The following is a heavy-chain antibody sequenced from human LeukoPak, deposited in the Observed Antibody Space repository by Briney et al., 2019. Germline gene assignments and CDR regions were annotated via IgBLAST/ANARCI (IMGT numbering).Heavy chain of an antibody. Sequence: PGGSLRLSCAASGFTFSSYWMSWVRQAPGKGLEWVANIKQDGSEKYYVDSVKGRFTISRDNAKNSLYLQMNSLRAEDTAVCYCAREGTAAGIFSVYYMDVWGKGTTVTVSS. V-gene: IGHV3-7*01. CDR2: IKQDGSEK. CDR1: GFTFSSYW. D-gene: IGHD6-13*01. CDR3: AREGTAAGIFSVYYMDV. J-gene: IGHJ6*03.